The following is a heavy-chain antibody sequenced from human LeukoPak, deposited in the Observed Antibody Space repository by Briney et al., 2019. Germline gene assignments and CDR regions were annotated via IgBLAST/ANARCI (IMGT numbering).Heavy chain of an antibody. CDR1: GGSISSGGYY. Sequence: SETLSLTCTVSGGSISSGGYYWSWIRQPPGKGLEWIGYIYYSGSTNYNPSLKSRVTISVDTSKNQFSLKLSSVTAADTAVYYCARSDILTGTCFDYWGQGTLVTVSS. CDR3: ARSDILTGTCFDY. D-gene: IGHD3-9*01. CDR2: IYYSGST. V-gene: IGHV4-61*08. J-gene: IGHJ4*02.